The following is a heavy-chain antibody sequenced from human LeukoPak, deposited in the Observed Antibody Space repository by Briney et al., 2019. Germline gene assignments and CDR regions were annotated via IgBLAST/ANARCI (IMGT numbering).Heavy chain of an antibody. CDR1: GFTFSNYA. CDR2: ISYDGSNK. J-gene: IGHJ6*02. Sequence: PGGSLRLSCAASGFTFSNYAMHWVRQAPGKGLEWVAVISYDGSNKYYADSVKGRFTISRDNSENTLYLQMNSLRPEDTAVYYCARDRRYCSGGSCYYYYGMDVWGQGTTVTVSS. V-gene: IGHV3-30*04. D-gene: IGHD2-15*01. CDR3: ARDRRYCSGGSCYYYYGMDV.